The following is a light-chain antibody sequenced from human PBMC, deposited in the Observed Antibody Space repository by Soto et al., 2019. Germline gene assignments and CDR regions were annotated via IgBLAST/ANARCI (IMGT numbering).Light chain of an antibody. V-gene: IGKV1-39*01. CDR3: QQSYSPPPN. J-gene: IGKJ2*01. Sequence: IPMTQSPSSLSASVGDRVTLTCRTSRAINNYVNWYQHHPGRVPKLLISSASILQAGVPSRFSAGGSGTHFALTINNLQPEDVATYYCQQSYSPPPNFGQGTKLEI. CDR1: RAINNY. CDR2: SAS.